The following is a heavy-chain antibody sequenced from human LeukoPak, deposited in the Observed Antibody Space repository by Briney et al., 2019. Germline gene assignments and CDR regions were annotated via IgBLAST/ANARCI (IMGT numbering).Heavy chain of an antibody. CDR1: GFTFSSYG. CDR2: IRYDGSNK. J-gene: IGHJ6*03. D-gene: IGHD3-10*01. V-gene: IGHV3-30*02. Sequence: GGSLRLSCAASGFTFSSYGMHWVRQAPGKGLEWVAFIRYDGSNKYYADSVKGRFTISRDNSKNTLYLQMNSLRAEDTAVYYCSKTPLVSFGELLHGDYYYYYYMDVWGKGTTVTISS. CDR3: SKTPLVSFGELLHGDYYYYYYMDV.